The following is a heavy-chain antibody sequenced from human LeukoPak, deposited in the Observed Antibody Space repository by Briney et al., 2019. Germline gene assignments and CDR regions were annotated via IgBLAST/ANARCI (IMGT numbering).Heavy chain of an antibody. CDR1: GLTVSSSY. CDR2: ISGSGGST. J-gene: IGHJ4*02. CDR3: AKVLVAAAGYDY. Sequence: GGSLRLSCTASGLTVSSSYMSRVRQAPGKGLEWVSAISGSGGSTYYADSVKGRFTISRDNSKNTLYLQMNSLRAEDTAVYYCAKVLVAAAGYDYWGQGTLVTVSS. V-gene: IGHV3-23*01. D-gene: IGHD6-13*01.